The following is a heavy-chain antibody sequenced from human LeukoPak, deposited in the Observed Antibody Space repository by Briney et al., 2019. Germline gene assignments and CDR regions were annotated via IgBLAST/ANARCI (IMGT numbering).Heavy chain of an antibody. Sequence: GESLKISCKGSGYSFTTYWIGWVRQMPGKGLEWMGIIYPGDSDTRYSPSFQGQVTISADKSISTAYLQWRSLKASDTAMYHRARLDSSSWYLNYWGQGTLVTVSS. D-gene: IGHD6-13*01. J-gene: IGHJ4*02. CDR3: ARLDSSSWYLNY. CDR1: GYSFTTYW. CDR2: IYPGDSDT. V-gene: IGHV5-51*01.